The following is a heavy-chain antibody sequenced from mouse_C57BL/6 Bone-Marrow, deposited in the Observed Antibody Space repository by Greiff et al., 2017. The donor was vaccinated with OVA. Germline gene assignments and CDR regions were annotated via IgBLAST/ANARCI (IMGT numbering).Heavy chain of an antibody. J-gene: IGHJ4*01. V-gene: IGHV1-4*01. CDR3: ARSDYDGYPYYAMDY. CDR2: INPSSGYT. Sequence: VQLQQSGAELARPGASVKMSCKASGYTFTSYTMHWVKQRPGQGLEWIGYINPSSGYTKYNQKFKDKATLTADKSSSTAYMQLSSLTSEDSAVDYCARSDYDGYPYYAMDYWGQGTSVTVSS. CDR1: GYTFTSYT. D-gene: IGHD2-3*01.